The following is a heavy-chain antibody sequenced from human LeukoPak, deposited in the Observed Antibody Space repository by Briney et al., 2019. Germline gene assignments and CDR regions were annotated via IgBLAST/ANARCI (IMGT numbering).Heavy chain of an antibody. D-gene: IGHD3-10*01. CDR2: IIPIFGTA. J-gene: IGHJ6*02. CDR1: GGTFSSYA. V-gene: IGHV1-69*13. CDR3: ATGSRGYYGMDV. Sequence: SVKVSCKASGGTFSSYAISWVRQAPGQGLEWMGGIIPIFGTANYAQKFQGRVTITADESTSTAYMELSSLRSEDTAVYYCATGSRGYYGMDVWGQGTTVTVSS.